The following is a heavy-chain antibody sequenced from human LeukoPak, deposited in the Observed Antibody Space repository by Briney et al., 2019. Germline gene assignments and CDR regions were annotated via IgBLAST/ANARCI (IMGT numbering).Heavy chain of an antibody. CDR3: AKDGLVDSSSHYYYYMDV. CDR1: GFTFSSYS. J-gene: IGHJ6*03. Sequence: PGGSLRLSCAASGFTFSSYSMNWVRQAPGKGLEWVSYISSSSSTIYYADSVKGRFTISRDNAKNSLYLQMNSLRAEDTAVYYCAKDGLVDSSSHYYYYMDVWGKGTTVTVSS. V-gene: IGHV3-48*04. D-gene: IGHD6-13*01. CDR2: ISSSSSTI.